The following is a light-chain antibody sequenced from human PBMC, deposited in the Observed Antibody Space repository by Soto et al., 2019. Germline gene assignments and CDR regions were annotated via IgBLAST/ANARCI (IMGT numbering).Light chain of an antibody. V-gene: IGLV1-51*02. CDR1: SSNIGNNY. CDR3: GTWDSSLSAVV. J-gene: IGLJ2*01. CDR2: ENN. Sequence: QSVLTQPPSVSATPGQKVTISSSGSSSNIGNNYVSWYQQLPGTAPKLLIYENNKRPSGIPDRFSGSKSGTSATLGITGLQTGDEADYYCGTWDSSLSAVVFGGGTKVTVL.